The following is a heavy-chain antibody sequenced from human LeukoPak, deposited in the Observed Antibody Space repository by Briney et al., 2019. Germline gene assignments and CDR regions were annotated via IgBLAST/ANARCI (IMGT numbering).Heavy chain of an antibody. CDR1: GFTFNTYA. Sequence: QTGGFLRLSCAASGFTFNTYAMSWVRQAPWERLQWVSGISDSGGNTYYADSVRGRFTISRDNSKNTLYLQMNSLRAEDTAVYYCARHRSSWLIDYWGQGTLVTVSS. V-gene: IGHV3-23*01. J-gene: IGHJ4*02. D-gene: IGHD6-6*01. CDR3: ARHRSSWLIDY. CDR2: ISDSGGNT.